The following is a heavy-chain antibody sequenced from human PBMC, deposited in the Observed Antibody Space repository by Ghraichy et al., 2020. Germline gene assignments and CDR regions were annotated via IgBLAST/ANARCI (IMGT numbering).Heavy chain of an antibody. CDR1: GYTFTGYY. CDR2: INPNSGGT. CDR3: ARDFSIAARYDAFDI. J-gene: IGHJ3*02. Sequence: ASVKVSCKASGYTFTGYYMHWVRQAPGQGLEWMGRINPNSGGTNYAQKFQGRVTMTRDTSISTAYMELSRLRSDDTAVYYCARDFSIAARYDAFDIWGQGTMVTVSS. V-gene: IGHV1-2*06. D-gene: IGHD6-6*01.